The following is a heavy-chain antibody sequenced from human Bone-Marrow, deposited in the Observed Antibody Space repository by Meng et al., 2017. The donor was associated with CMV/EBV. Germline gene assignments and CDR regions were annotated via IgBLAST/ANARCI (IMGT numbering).Heavy chain of an antibody. CDR1: RFTFSSYS. J-gene: IGHJ6*02. D-gene: IGHD6-6*01. CDR2: ISSSSSYI. CDR3: ARIRIAARPFGYYYYGMDV. V-gene: IGHV3-21*01. Sequence: GESLKISCAASRFTFSSYSMNWVRQAPGKGLEWVSSISSSSSYIYYADSVKGRFTISRDNAKNSLYLQMNSLRAEDTAVYYCARIRIAARPFGYYYYGMDVWGQGTTVTVSS.